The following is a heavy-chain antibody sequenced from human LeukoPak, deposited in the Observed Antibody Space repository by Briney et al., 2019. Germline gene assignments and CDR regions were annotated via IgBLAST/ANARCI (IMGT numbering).Heavy chain of an antibody. CDR1: GGSISSSSYY. V-gene: IGHV4-39*07. CDR3: ARVATMGSYFDY. Sequence: PSETLSLTCTVSGGSISSSSYYWGWIRQPPGKGLEWIGSIYYSGSTYYNPSLKSRVTISVDTSKNQFSLKLSSVTAADTAVYYCARVATMGSYFDYWGQGTLVTVSS. J-gene: IGHJ4*02. D-gene: IGHD1-26*01. CDR2: IYYSGST.